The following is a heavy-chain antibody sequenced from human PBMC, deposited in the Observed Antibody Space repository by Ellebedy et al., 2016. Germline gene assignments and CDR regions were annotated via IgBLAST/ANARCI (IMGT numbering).Heavy chain of an antibody. J-gene: IGHJ5*02. CDR2: INHSGST. Sequence: SETLSLTXAVYGGSFSGYYWSWIRQPPGKGLEWIGEINHSGSTNYNPSLKSRVTISVDTSKNQFSLKLSSVTAADTAVYYCASRSNYYDSSGFGSFDPWGQGTLVTVSS. CDR3: ASRSNYYDSSGFGSFDP. V-gene: IGHV4-34*01. D-gene: IGHD3-22*01. CDR1: GGSFSGYY.